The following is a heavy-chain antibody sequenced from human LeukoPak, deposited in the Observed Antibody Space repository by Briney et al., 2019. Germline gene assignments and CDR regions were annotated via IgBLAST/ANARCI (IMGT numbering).Heavy chain of an antibody. V-gene: IGHV3-21*01. Sequence: GGSLRLSCAASGFTFSSYSMNWVRQAPGKGLEWVSSISSSSSYKYYADSVKGRFTISRDNAKNSLYLQMNSLRAEDTAAYYCAGGTGGGYWGQGTLVTVSS. CDR3: AGGTGGGY. J-gene: IGHJ4*02. D-gene: IGHD6-25*01. CDR1: GFTFSSYS. CDR2: ISSSSSYK.